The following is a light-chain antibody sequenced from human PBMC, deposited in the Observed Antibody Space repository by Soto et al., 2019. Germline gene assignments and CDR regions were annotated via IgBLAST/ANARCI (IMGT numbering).Light chain of an antibody. J-gene: IGKJ5*01. CDR3: PQRRNLQVP. V-gene: IGKV3-11*01. CDR1: QSVSRY. Sequence: SPPPHSPSMSPGERATLSCRASQSVSRYLAWYQQKPGQAPRLLIYGASTRATGIPARFSGSGSGTDFTLTISSLEPEDFALYYSPQRRNLQVPFSQGTRPE. CDR2: GAS.